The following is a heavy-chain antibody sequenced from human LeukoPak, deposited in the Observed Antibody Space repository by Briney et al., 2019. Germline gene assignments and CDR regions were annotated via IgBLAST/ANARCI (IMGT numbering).Heavy chain of an antibody. CDR1: GGSISSSSYY. D-gene: IGHD6-19*01. V-gene: IGHV4-39*07. CDR3: ARGEAGMRGMYYFDY. CDR2: MYYSGST. Sequence: ASETLSLTCTVSGGSISSSSYYWGWIRQPPGKGLEWIGSMYYSGSTHYNPSLKSRVTISLDTSKNQFSLKLSSVTAADTAVYYCARGEAGMRGMYYFDYWGQGTLVTVSS. J-gene: IGHJ4*02.